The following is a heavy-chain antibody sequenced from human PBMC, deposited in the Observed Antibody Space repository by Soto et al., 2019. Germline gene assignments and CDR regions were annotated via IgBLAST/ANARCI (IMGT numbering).Heavy chain of an antibody. CDR2: FHYSGST. CDR1: SGSISSGSHY. CDR3: VRHLGYSGYDPNYFDY. V-gene: IGHV4-39*01. J-gene: IGHJ4*02. D-gene: IGHD5-12*01. Sequence: SETLSLTCTFSSGSISSGSHYWGWIRQPPGKGLEWIGSFHYSGSTYYNPSLKSRVTISVDTSNNQFSLRLSSVTAADTALFYCVRHLGYSGYDPNYFDYWGQGILVTVSS.